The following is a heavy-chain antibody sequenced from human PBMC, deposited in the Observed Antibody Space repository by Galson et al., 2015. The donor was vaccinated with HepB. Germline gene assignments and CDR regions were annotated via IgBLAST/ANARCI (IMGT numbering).Heavy chain of an antibody. D-gene: IGHD5-18*01. Sequence: LRLSCAASGFTVSNNYMSWVRQAPGKGLEWVSFIYSGGSTYYADSVQGRFTISRDKSKNTLYLQMNSLRAEDTAVYYCATVAGYTYGGYYMDVWGKGTTVTVSS. V-gene: IGHV3-66*01. J-gene: IGHJ6*03. CDR3: ATVAGYTYGGYYMDV. CDR1: GFTVSNNY. CDR2: IYSGGST.